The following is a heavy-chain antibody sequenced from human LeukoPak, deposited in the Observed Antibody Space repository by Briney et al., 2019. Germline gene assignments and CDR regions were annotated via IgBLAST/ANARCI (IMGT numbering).Heavy chain of an antibody. CDR1: GFTFSSYA. V-gene: IGHV3-30-3*01. J-gene: IGHJ4*02. CDR3: ARGTYRVRGVIYY. Sequence: GRSLRLSCAASGFTFSSYAMHWVHQAPGKGLGWVAVISYDGSNKYYADSVKGRFTISRDNSKNTLYLQMNSLRAEDTAVYYCARGTYRVRGVIYYWGQGTLVTVSS. D-gene: IGHD3-10*01. CDR2: ISYDGSNK.